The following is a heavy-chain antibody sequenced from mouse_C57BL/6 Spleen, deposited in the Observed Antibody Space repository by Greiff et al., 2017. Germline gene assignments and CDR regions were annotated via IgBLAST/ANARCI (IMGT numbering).Heavy chain of an antibody. CDR3: ARKDYDYDSAWFAY. D-gene: IGHD2-4*01. V-gene: IGHV2-2*01. J-gene: IGHJ3*01. CDR1: GFSLTSYG. CDR2: IWSGGST. Sequence: VKLQESGPGLVQPSQSLSITCTVSGFSLTSYGVHWVRQSPGKGLEWLGVIWSGGSTDYNAAFISRLSISKDNSKSQVFFKMNSLQADDTAIYYCARKDYDYDSAWFAYWGQGTLVTVSA.